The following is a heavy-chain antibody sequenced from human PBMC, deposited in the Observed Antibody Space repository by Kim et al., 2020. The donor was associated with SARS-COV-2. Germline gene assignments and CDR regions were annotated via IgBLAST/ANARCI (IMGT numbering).Heavy chain of an antibody. V-gene: IGHV4-59*01. CDR2: ST. J-gene: IGHJ4*02. Sequence: STHYNPSHKSRVTISVDTSKNQFSLKLSSVTAADTAVYYCARDGIAAWDYWGQGTLVTVSS. D-gene: IGHD6-25*01. CDR3: ARDGIAAWDY.